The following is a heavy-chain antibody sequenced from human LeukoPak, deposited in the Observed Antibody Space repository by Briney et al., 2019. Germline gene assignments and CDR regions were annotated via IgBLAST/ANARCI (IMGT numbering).Heavy chain of an antibody. Sequence: SVKVSCKASGGTFSSYAISWVRQAPGQGLEWMGRIIRILGIANYAQKFQGRVTITADKSTSTAYMELSSLRSEDTAVYYCARDGELAAAHDAFDIWGQGTMVTVSS. J-gene: IGHJ3*02. CDR1: GGTFSSYA. CDR3: ARDGELAAAHDAFDI. D-gene: IGHD6-13*01. CDR2: IIRILGIA. V-gene: IGHV1-69*04.